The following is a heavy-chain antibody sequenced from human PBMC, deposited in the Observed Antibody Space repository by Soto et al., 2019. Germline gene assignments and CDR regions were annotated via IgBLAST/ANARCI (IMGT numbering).Heavy chain of an antibody. CDR2: IKQDGSEK. CDR1: GFTFSSYW. V-gene: IGHV3-7*01. D-gene: IGHD1-26*01. Sequence: GGSLRLSCAASGFTFSSYWMSWVRQAPGKGLEWVANIKQDGSEKYYVDSVKGRFTISRDNAKNSLYLQMNSLRAEDTAVYYCASGGSYYYYYGMDVWGQGTTVTVSS. J-gene: IGHJ6*02. CDR3: ASGGSYYYYYGMDV.